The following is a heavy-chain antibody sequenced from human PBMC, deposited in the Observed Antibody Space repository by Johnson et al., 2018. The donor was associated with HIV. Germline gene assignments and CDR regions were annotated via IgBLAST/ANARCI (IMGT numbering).Heavy chain of an antibody. CDR1: GFTFSSYG. D-gene: IGHD6-6*01. CDR2: IWYDGSNK. CDR3: AKDRGAARAFDAFDS. Sequence: QMLLVESGGGVVQPGRSLRLSCAASGFTFSSYGMHWVRQAPGRGLEWVAVIWYDGSNKYYADSVKGRFTISRDNSKNTLYLQMNSLRAEDTAVYYCAKDRGAARAFDAFDSWGQGTMVTVSS. J-gene: IGHJ3*02. V-gene: IGHV3-33*06.